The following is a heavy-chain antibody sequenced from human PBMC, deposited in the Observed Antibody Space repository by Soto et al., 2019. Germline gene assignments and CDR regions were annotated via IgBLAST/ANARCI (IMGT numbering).Heavy chain of an antibody. D-gene: IGHD3-22*01. V-gene: IGHV4-59*01. CDR3: ASSGIVGREVNTWFGP. CDR1: AGSIATSY. Sequence: NPSETLSLTCTVSAGSIATSYWSWIRQPLGKALEWIGYISYRGSTNYNPSLKSRLTISIDTSKSQISLKLTSMTTADTAVYYCASSGIVGREVNTWFGPWGKVTMVTVSS. J-gene: IGHJ5*02. CDR2: ISYRGST.